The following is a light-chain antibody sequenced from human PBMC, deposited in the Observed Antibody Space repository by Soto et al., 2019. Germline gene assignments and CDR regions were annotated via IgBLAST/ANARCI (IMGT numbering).Light chain of an antibody. CDR3: QQYNSYSRT. V-gene: IGKV3-15*01. Sequence: EVVMTQSPATLSVSPGDTATLSCMASQSVSSSLAWYQQKPGQPPRLLIYGSSTRATGVPARFSGSGSGTEFTLTISSLQPDDFATYYCQQYNSYSRTFGQGTKVDIK. CDR2: GSS. CDR1: QSVSSS. J-gene: IGKJ1*01.